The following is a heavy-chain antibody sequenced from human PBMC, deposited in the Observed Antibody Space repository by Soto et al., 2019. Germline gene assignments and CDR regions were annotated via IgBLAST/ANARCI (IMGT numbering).Heavy chain of an antibody. J-gene: IGHJ4*02. V-gene: IGHV4-59*01. CDR3: ARGYCSGGTCYSRTFEY. CDR2: IYYSGST. Sequence: ASETLSLTCTVSGGSISSYYWSWIRQPPGKGLEWIGYIYYSGSTNYNPSLKSRVTISEDTSKNQFSLKLSSVTAADTAVYYCARGYCSGGTCYSRTFEYRGQGALVTVSS. CDR1: GGSISSYY. D-gene: IGHD2-15*01.